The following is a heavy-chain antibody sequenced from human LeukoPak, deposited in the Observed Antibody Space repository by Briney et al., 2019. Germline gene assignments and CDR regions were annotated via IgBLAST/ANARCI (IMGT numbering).Heavy chain of an antibody. J-gene: IGHJ6*02. V-gene: IGHV1-2*02. CDR2: INPNSGGT. CDR3: ARARQQWLATNYYGMFV. Sequence: GASVKVSFTSAGYTFTGYYMHWVRQAPGQGLEWMGWINPNSGGTNYAQKFQGRVTMTRDTSISTAYMELSGLRSDDTAVYYCARARQQWLATNYYGMFVWGQGTTVTVSS. CDR1: GYTFTGYY. D-gene: IGHD6-19*01.